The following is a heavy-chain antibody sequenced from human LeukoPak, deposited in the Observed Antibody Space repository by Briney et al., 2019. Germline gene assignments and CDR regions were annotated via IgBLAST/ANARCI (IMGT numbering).Heavy chain of an antibody. V-gene: IGHV3-66*01. CDR3: ASGGSRKWGWDN. CDR1: GLSVSSKF. CDR2: GYSDGSS. J-gene: IGHJ4*02. D-gene: IGHD1-26*01. Sequence: PGASLRISCAASGLSVSSKFLSWVRRAPGKGLEWVAVGYSDGSSHYADAVKDRFIISRDTSKKTLDLQMRSLRVEDTAVYYCASGGSRKWGWDNWGQGTLVTVSS.